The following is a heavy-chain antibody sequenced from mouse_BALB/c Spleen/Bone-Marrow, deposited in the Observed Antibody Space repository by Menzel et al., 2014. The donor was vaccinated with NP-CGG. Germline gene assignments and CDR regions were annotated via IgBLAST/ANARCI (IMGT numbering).Heavy chain of an antibody. CDR2: ILPGSNST. V-gene: IGHV1-9*01. J-gene: IGHJ2*01. D-gene: IGHD3-3*01. Sequence: LQESGAELMKPGASVKISCKATGYTFSSYWIEWVKQRPGHGLEWIGEILPGSNSTNYNEKFKGKATFTANTSSNTAYMQLSSLTSEDSAVYYCARRRFRGCDYWGQGTTLTVSS. CDR1: GYTFSSYW. CDR3: ARRRFRGCDY.